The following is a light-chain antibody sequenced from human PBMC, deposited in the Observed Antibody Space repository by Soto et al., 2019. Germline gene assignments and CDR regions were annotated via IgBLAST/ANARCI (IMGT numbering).Light chain of an antibody. CDR2: NNN. V-gene: IGLV1-44*01. Sequence: QSVLTQPPSASGTPGQTVTISCSGSSSNIGSNLVNWYQLLPGTTPRLLIYNNNQRPSAVPDRFSGSKSGTSASLAISGLQSEDEGDYFCALWDDSLNGLRVFGGGTKLPS. CDR3: ALWDDSLNGLRV. CDR1: SSNIGSNL. J-gene: IGLJ3*02.